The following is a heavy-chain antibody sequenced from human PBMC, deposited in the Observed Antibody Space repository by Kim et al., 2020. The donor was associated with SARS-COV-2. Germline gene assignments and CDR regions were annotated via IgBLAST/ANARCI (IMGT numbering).Heavy chain of an antibody. D-gene: IGHD3-3*01. CDR3: AREDFWSGYQNDY. J-gene: IGHJ4*02. V-gene: IGHV3-74*01. CDR2: INSDGSST. Sequence: GGSLRLSCAASGFTFSSYWMHWVRQAPGKGLVWVSRINSDGSSTSYADSVKGRFTISRDNAKNTLYLQMNSLRAEDTAVYYCAREDFWSGYQNDYWGQGTLVTVSS. CDR1: GFTFSSYW.